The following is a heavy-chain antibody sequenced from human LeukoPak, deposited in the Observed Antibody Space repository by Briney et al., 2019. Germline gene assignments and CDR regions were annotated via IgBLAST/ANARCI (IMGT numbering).Heavy chain of an antibody. CDR1: GGTFSSYA. D-gene: IGHD2-2*01. CDR2: IIPILGIA. J-gene: IGHJ5*02. V-gene: IGHV1-69*04. Sequence: SVKVSCKASGGTFSSYAISWVRQAPGQGLEWMGRIIPILGIANYAQKFQGRVTITADKSTSTAYMELSSLRSEDTAVYYCATSPIVVVPAAIARFDPWGQGTLVTVSS. CDR3: ATSPIVVVPAAIARFDP.